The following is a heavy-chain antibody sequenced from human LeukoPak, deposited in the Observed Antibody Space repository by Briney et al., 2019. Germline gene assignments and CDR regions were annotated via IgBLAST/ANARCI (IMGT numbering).Heavy chain of an antibody. V-gene: IGHV4-61*01. CDR1: GGSVSSGSYY. D-gene: IGHD5-18*01. CDR2: IYNNGIT. J-gene: IGHJ4*02. CDR3: TSHTYGYFFFDF. Sequence: PSETLSLTCTVSGGSVSSGSYYWSWIRQPPGKGLEWIGYIYNNGITNYNPSLKSRVTISVDTSNNQFPLKLNSVTAADTAVYYCTSHTYGYFFFDFWGQGTLVTVSS.